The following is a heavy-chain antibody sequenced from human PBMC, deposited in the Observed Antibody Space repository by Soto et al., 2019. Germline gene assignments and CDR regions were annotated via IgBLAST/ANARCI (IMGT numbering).Heavy chain of an antibody. CDR2: IKQDGSEK. CDR1: GFTFSSYW. CDR3: ARDLGYGYYYYYYGMDV. D-gene: IGHD5-12*01. J-gene: IGHJ6*04. Sequence: GGSLRLSCAASGFTFSSYWMSWVRQAPGKGLEWVTNIKQDGSEKYYVDSVKGRFTISRDNAKNSLYLQMNSLRAEDTAVYYCARDLGYGYYYYYYGMDVWGKGTTVTVSS. V-gene: IGHV3-7*01.